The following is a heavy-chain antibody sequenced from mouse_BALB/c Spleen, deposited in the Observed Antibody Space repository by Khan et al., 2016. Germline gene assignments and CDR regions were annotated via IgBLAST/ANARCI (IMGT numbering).Heavy chain of an antibody. J-gene: IGHJ4*01. Sequence: QIQLVQSGPELKKPGETVKISCKASGNTFTNYGMNWVKQAPGKGLKWMGWIDTYTGEPTYTDDFRGRFAFSLDTSASTTYLQINNLKNEDTATYFGARSYRSRPGALDYWGQETSVTVSA. CDR3: ARSYRSRPGALDY. CDR1: GNTFTNYG. D-gene: IGHD2-14*01. CDR2: IDTYTGEP. V-gene: IGHV9-3-1*01.